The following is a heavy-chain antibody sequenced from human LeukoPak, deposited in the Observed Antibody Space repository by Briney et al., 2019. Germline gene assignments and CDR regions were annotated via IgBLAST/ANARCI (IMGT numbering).Heavy chain of an antibody. V-gene: IGHV1-2*02. CDR3: AREHLFSGSENYVLHNWFDP. J-gene: IGHJ5*02. CDR2: INPDTGGT. Sequence: ASVKVSCKASGYTFTDYYMHWVRQAPGQGLEWIGRINPDTGGTNSAQRFQGRVTMTRDTSIRTAYMELSSLRSDDTAVYYCAREHLFSGSENYVLHNWFDPWGQGTLVTVSS. CDR1: GYTFTDYY. D-gene: IGHD3-10*01.